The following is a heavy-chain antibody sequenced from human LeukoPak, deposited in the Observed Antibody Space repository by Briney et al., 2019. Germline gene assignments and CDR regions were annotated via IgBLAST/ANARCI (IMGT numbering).Heavy chain of an antibody. V-gene: IGHV3-21*04. D-gene: IGHD2-2*01. CDR1: GFTFSSYS. J-gene: IGHJ6*03. CDR2: ISSSSSYI. Sequence: GGSLRLSCAASGFTFSSYSMNWVRQAPGKGLEWVSSISSSSSYIYYADSVKGRFTISRDNAKNSLYLQMNSLRAEDTAVYYCARSGYCSSTSCHWIYYYYMDVWGKGTTVTISS. CDR3: ARSGYCSSTSCHWIYYYYMDV.